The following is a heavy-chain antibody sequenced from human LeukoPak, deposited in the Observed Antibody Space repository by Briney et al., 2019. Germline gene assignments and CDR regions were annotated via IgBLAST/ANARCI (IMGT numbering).Heavy chain of an antibody. Sequence: PGRSLRLSCAASGFTFSSYAMHWVRQAPGKGLEWVAVISYDGSNEYYADSVKGRFTISRDNSKNTLFLQMNSLRPEDTAVYHCAKVALFSGYYPPFDYWGQGTLVTVSS. J-gene: IGHJ4*02. CDR3: AKVALFSGYYPPFDY. D-gene: IGHD3-22*01. CDR2: ISYDGSNE. V-gene: IGHV3-30*04. CDR1: GFTFSSYA.